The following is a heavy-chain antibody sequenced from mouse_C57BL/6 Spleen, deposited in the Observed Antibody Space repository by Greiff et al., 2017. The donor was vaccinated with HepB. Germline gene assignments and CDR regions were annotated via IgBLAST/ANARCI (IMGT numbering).Heavy chain of an antibody. CDR2: IYPGDGDT. Sequence: QVQLQQSGPELVKPGASVKISCKASGYAFSSSWMNWVKQRPGKGLEWIGRIYPGDGDTNYNGKFKGKATLTADKSSSTAYMQLSSLTSEDSAVYFCARSLIYDGYYDYAMDYWGQGTSVTVSS. CDR1: GYAFSSSW. D-gene: IGHD2-3*01. V-gene: IGHV1-82*01. J-gene: IGHJ4*01. CDR3: ARSLIYDGYYDYAMDY.